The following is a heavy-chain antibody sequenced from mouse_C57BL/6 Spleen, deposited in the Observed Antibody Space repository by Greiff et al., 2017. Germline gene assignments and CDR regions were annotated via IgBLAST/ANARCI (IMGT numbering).Heavy chain of an antibody. J-gene: IGHJ1*03. CDR3: ARGYYGSSYPYWYFDV. CDR1: GYTFTDYN. V-gene: IGHV1-22*01. CDR2: INPNNGGT. D-gene: IGHD1-1*01. Sequence: VQLQQSGPELVKPGASVKMSCKASGYTFTDYNMHWVKQSHGKSLEWIGYINPNNGGTSYNQKFKGKATLTVNKSSSTAYMELRSLTSEDSAVYYCARGYYGSSYPYWYFDVWGTGTTVTVSS.